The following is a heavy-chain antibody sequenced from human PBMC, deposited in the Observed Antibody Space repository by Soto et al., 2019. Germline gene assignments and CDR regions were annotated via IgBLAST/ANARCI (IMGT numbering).Heavy chain of an antibody. D-gene: IGHD6-13*01. CDR2: ISTSGGST. J-gene: IGHJ4*02. CDR3: AKLWSVGGTRRPIVYFDY. Sequence: EVQLLDSGGGLVRPGGSLRLSCAASGFTFNTYPMSWVRQAPGKGLEWVSAISTSGGSTYYADSVKDRFTISRDNSKNTVLLQMNSLRAEDTAVYYCAKLWSVGGTRRPIVYFDYWGQGTRVTVSS. V-gene: IGHV3-23*01. CDR1: GFTFNTYP.